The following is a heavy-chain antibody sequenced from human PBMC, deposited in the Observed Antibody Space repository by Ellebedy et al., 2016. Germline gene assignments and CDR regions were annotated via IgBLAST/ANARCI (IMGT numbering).Heavy chain of an antibody. CDR2: ISSSSSYT. V-gene: IGHV3-11*06. CDR1: GFTFSDYY. D-gene: IGHD3-16*02. CDR3: ARGQLRLGELSLAPFDY. Sequence: GGSLRLSCAASGFTFSDYYMSWIRQAPGKGLEWVSYISSSSSYTNYADSVKGRFTISRDNANNTLDLQMKRLRAEDTAVYYCARGQLRLGELSLAPFDYWGQGTLVTVSS. J-gene: IGHJ4*02.